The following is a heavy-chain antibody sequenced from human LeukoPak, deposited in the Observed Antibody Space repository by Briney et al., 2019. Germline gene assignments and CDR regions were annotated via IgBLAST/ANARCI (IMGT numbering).Heavy chain of an antibody. D-gene: IGHD3-10*01. J-gene: IGHJ6*04. Sequence: SETLSLTCTVSVVSTTTYYWSWIRQPPAKGLEWIGYIYNSGFTNYNPSLKSRVTMSLATSKNQFSLKLSSVTAADRAVYFCARDSESHYYGMDVWGEGTAVTVSS. CDR3: ARDSESHYYGMDV. V-gene: IGHV4-59*01. CDR1: VVSTTTYY. CDR2: IYNSGFT.